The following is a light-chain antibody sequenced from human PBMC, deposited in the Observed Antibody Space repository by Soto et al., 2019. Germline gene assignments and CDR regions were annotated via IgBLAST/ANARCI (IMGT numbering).Light chain of an antibody. V-gene: IGKV3-20*01. CDR1: QSVSSSY. CDR3: QQYQSLS. J-gene: IGKJ4*01. CDR2: GAS. Sequence: IGFKQSPAILALSTGGRATLSCRASQSVSSSYLAWYTPKPGQATSLLIHGASSRVTGIPDRFICGGAGTDFALTITRLEAEDFAVNYRQQYQSLSFGGGTKV.